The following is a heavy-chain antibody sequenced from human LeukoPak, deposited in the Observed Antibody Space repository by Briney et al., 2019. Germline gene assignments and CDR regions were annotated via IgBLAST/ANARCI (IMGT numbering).Heavy chain of an antibody. CDR1: GFTFSSYA. J-gene: IGHJ4*02. D-gene: IGHD3-10*01. V-gene: IGHV3-23*01. CDR2: ISGSGGST. CDR3: AKDPLNYSSGSYEPDYFDY. Sequence: GGSLRLSCAASGFTFSSYAMSWVRQAPGKGLEWVSAISGSGGSTYYADSVKGRFTISRDNSKNTLYLQMNSLRAEDTAVYYCAKDPLNYSSGSYEPDYFDYWGQGTLVTVSS.